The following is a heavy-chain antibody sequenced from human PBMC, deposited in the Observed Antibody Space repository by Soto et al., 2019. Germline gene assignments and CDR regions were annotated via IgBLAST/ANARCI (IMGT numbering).Heavy chain of an antibody. CDR3: ARIPRWEAPGY. V-gene: IGHV3-7*01. CDR1: GFAFSTFW. D-gene: IGHD1-26*01. Sequence: EVQVVESGGGLVQPGGSLRLSCAASGFAFSTFWMSWVRQAPGKGLEWVANINEDGSEKYYVDSVKGRFTISRDNDQNSLFLEMNSLRAEDTAVYYCARIPRWEAPGYWGQGTLVTVSS. J-gene: IGHJ4*02. CDR2: INEDGSEK.